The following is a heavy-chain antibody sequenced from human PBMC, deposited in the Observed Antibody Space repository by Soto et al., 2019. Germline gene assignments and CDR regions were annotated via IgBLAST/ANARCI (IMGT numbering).Heavy chain of an antibody. Sequence: SQTLSLTCAISGDSVSSKTAAWNWISSSPSRGLEWLGRTYYRSNWRHDYAVSVKSRITVNPDTSKNHFSLQLNSVTPDDTAVYYCTRGVAASSFDLWGQGTLLTVSS. D-gene: IGHD1-26*01. CDR2: TYYRSNWRH. V-gene: IGHV6-1*01. CDR3: TRGVAASSFDL. CDR1: GDSVSSKTAA. J-gene: IGHJ4*02.